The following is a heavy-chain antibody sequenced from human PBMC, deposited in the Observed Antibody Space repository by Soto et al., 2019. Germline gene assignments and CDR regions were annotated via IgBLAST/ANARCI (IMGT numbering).Heavy chain of an antibody. J-gene: IGHJ6*02. CDR1: GFTFSSYS. D-gene: IGHD3-10*01. V-gene: IGHV3-48*02. Sequence: EVPLVESGGGLVQPGGSLRLSCAASGFTFSSYSMNWVRQAPGKGLEWVSYISSSSSTIYYADSVKGRFTISRDNAKNSLYLQMNSLRDEDTAVYYCAGGKYYGSGHYGMDVWGQGTTVTVSS. CDR3: AGGKYYGSGHYGMDV. CDR2: ISSSSSTI.